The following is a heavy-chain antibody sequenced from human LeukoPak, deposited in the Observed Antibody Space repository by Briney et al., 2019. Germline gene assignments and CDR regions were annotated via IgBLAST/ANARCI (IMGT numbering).Heavy chain of an antibody. CDR1: GFTFDDYA. J-gene: IGHJ4*02. Sequence: GGSLRLSCAASGFTFDDYAMHWVRQAPGKGLEWVSVISWNSGTIAYADSVKGRFTISRDNAKNSLYLQMNSLRPEDTALYYCEKGLGGYYDSSGDYWGQGTLVTVSS. V-gene: IGHV3-9*01. CDR3: EKGLGGYYDSSGDY. CDR2: ISWNSGTI. D-gene: IGHD3-22*01.